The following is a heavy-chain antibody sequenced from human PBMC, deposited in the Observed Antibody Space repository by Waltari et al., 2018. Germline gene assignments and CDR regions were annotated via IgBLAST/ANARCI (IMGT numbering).Heavy chain of an antibody. J-gene: IGHJ6*02. Sequence: QVQLQESGPGLVKPSETLSLTCTVSGGSISSYYWSWIRQPPGKGLEWIGYIYYSGSTNYNPSLKRRVTISVDTSKNQFSLKLSSVTAADTAVYYCAMGRYYYDSSGYSLSYYYYYYGMDVWGQGTTVTVSS. V-gene: IGHV4-59*01. D-gene: IGHD3-22*01. CDR3: AMGRYYYDSSGYSLSYYYYYYGMDV. CDR1: GGSISSYY. CDR2: IYYSGST.